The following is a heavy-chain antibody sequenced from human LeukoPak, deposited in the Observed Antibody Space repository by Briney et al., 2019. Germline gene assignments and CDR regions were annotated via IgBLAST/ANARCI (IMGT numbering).Heavy chain of an antibody. CDR3: AKESYYDTLTGYLS. CDR1: GFTFSSYA. D-gene: IGHD3-9*01. Sequence: TGGSLRLSCAASGFTFSSYAMSWVRQAPGKGLEWVSAISGSGGSTYYADSVKGRFTISRDNSKNTLYLQMNSLRAEDTAVYYCAKESYYDTLTGYLSWGQGTLVTVSS. CDR2: ISGSGGST. V-gene: IGHV3-23*01. J-gene: IGHJ4*02.